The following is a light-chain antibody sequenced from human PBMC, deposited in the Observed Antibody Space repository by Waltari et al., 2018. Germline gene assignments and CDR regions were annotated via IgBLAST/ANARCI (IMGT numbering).Light chain of an antibody. J-gene: IGLJ2*01. Sequence: QSALTQPRSVSGSPGQSVTLSCTGTNRDVGAYNYASWYQQRPGKAPKLVIYDVDKRPSEVPDRFSGSKAGNTASLTISGLQADDEADYYCCSYAGRYTSVFGGGTKVTVL. CDR3: CSYAGRYTSV. CDR1: NRDVGAYNY. V-gene: IGLV2-11*01. CDR2: DVD.